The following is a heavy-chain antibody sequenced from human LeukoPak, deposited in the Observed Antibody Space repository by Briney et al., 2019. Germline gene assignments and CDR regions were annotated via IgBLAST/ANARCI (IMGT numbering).Heavy chain of an antibody. Sequence: GGSLRLSCAASGFTFSSYWMSWVRQAPGKGLEWVANIKQDGSEKYYVDSVKGRFTISRDNAENTLYLQMNSLRAEDTAVYYCTRGSFGGRLLDVWGQGTTVTVSS. J-gene: IGHJ6*02. V-gene: IGHV3-7*04. D-gene: IGHD3-16*01. CDR2: IKQDGSEK. CDR3: TRGSFGGRLLDV. CDR1: GFTFSSYW.